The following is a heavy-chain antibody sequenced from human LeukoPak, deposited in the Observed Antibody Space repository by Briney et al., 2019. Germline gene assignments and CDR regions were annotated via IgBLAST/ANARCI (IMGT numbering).Heavy chain of an antibody. J-gene: IGHJ6*03. CDR3: ARLDYYGSGSYYNRFPPRYHYMDV. CDR1: GGSISSSSYY. D-gene: IGHD3-10*01. Sequence: PSETLSLTCTVSGGSISSSSYYWGWIRQPPGKGLEWIGSIYYSGSTYYNPSLKSRVTISVDTSKNQFSLKLSSVTAADTAVYYCARLDYYGSGSYYNRFPPRYHYMDVWGKGTTVTISS. CDR2: IYYSGST. V-gene: IGHV4-39*07.